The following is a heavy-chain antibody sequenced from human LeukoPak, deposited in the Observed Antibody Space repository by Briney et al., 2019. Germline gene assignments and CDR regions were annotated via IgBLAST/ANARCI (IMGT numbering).Heavy chain of an antibody. J-gene: IGHJ4*02. Sequence: PGRSLRLSCAASGFTFSSYGMHWVRQAPGKGLEWVAVIWYGGSNKYYADSVKGRFTISRDNSKNTLYLQMNSLRAEDTAVYYCARGAPYRGYGPEHFDYWGQGTLVTVSS. V-gene: IGHV3-33*08. CDR1: GFTFSSYG. CDR3: ARGAPYRGYGPEHFDY. D-gene: IGHD5-12*01. CDR2: IWYGGSNK.